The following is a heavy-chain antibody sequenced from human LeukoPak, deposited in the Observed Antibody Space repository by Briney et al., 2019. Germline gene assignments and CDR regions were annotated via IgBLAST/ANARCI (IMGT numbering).Heavy chain of an antibody. CDR1: GYTFTSYD. CDR2: MNPNSGNT. CDR3: ARAPTTVNHWFDP. D-gene: IGHD4-17*01. J-gene: IGHJ5*02. V-gene: IGHV1-8*01. Sequence: ASVKVSCKASGYTFTSYDINWVRQATGQGLEWMGWMNPNSGNTGYAQKFQGRVTMTRNTSISTAYMELSSLRSEDTAVCYCARAPTTVNHWFDPWGQGTLVTVSS.